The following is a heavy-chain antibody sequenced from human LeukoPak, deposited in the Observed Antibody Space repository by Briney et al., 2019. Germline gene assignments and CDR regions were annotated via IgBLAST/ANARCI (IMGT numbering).Heavy chain of an antibody. D-gene: IGHD5-24*01. CDR2: IKQDGSEK. CDR1: GFTFSSYW. J-gene: IGHJ5*02. CDR3: ARGRRDGYNSPWFDP. Sequence: GGSLRLSCAASGFTFSSYWMSWVRQAPGKGLEWVANIKQDGSEKYYVDSVKGRFTISRDNAKNSLYLQMNRLRDEDTAVYYCARGRRDGYNSPWFDPWGQGTLVTVSS. V-gene: IGHV3-7*01.